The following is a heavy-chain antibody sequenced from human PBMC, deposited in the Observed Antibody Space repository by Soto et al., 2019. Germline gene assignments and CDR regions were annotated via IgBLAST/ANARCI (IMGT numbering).Heavy chain of an antibody. CDR2: ISGSGGST. J-gene: IGHJ4*02. Sequence: GGSLRLSCAASGFTFSNYAVTWVRQAPGKGLEWVSTISGSGGSTYYADSVKGRLTITKDTSRNQVVLTMTNVDPVDTATYFCAHSRRRASCSGGNCYHFDSWGQGTLVTVSS. CDR1: GFTFSNYA. CDR3: AHSRRRASCSGGNCYHFDS. D-gene: IGHD2-15*01. V-gene: IGHV3-23*01.